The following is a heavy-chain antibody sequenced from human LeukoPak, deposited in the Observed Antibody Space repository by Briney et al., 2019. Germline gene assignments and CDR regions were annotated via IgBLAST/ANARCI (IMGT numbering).Heavy chain of an antibody. CDR2: IKQDGSEK. Sequence: GGSLRLSCAASGFTFRSYWMSWVRQAPGKGLEWVANIKQDGSEKYYVDSVKGRFTISRDNSKNTLFLQMNSLRAEDTAVYYCARVKGYCSRTSCYDYYYYAMDVWGQGTTVTVSS. CDR1: GFTFRSYW. CDR3: ARVKGYCSRTSCYDYYYYAMDV. D-gene: IGHD2-2*01. J-gene: IGHJ6*02. V-gene: IGHV3-7*01.